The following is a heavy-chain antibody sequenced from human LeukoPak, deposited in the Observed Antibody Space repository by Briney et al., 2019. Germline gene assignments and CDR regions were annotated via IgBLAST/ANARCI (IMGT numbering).Heavy chain of an antibody. Sequence: GGSLRLSCAASGFTFSTNWMHWVRQAPGKGLVGVSRINSDGSSTTYADSVKGRFTISRDNAKNTLYLQMNSLRAEDTAVYYCARVTYYDDSTGYRFDYWGQGTLVTVSS. CDR3: ARVTYYDDSTGYRFDY. J-gene: IGHJ4*02. CDR1: GFTFSTNW. CDR2: INSDGSST. D-gene: IGHD3-22*01. V-gene: IGHV3-74*01.